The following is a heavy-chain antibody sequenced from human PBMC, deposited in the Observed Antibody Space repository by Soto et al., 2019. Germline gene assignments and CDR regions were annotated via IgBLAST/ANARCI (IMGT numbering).Heavy chain of an antibody. V-gene: IGHV3-48*02. D-gene: IGHD7-27*01. Sequence: PGGSLRLSCAASGFTFSTYDMHWVRQAPGKGLDGVPSLSSSSSSVNYAASVKGCFTISRDNGQNSLYLQMNSLRDDDRAVYYCVKGCWGDFWGPGTMVTVYS. CDR3: VKGCWGDF. J-gene: IGHJ4*02. CDR1: GFTFSTYD. CDR2: LSSSSSSV.